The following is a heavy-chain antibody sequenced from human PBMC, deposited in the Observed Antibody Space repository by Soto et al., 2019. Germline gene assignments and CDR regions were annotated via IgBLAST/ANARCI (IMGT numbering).Heavy chain of an antibody. D-gene: IGHD3-9*01. CDR2: IYLSGTT. J-gene: IGHJ6*02. CDR3: ARVRILTGSYKRLEM. V-gene: IGHV4-59*01. CDR1: VVSISTSD. Sequence: AETLSLTCTVSVVSISTSDWRWIRQPPGKGLEWIGYIYLSGTTNYNPSLKSRASLSVDTSKTASCLKKNSVTAVDTPLYYCARVRILTGSYKRLEMGGQETSVTAS.